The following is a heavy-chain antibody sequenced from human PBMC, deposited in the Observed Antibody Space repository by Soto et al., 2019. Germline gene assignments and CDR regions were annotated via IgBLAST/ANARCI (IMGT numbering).Heavy chain of an antibody. J-gene: IGHJ6*03. CDR2: ISSSGTTI. CDR1: GFTFSDYY. Sequence: GGSLRLSCAASGFTFSDYYMSWIRQAPGKGLEWVSYISSSGTTIYYADSVKGRFTISRDNAKNSLYLQMNSLRAEETAVYYCAREPRFRGADWNYYYWNSGAKGPRSPSP. CDR3: AREPRFRGADWNYYYWNS. V-gene: IGHV3-11*01. D-gene: IGHD3-10*01.